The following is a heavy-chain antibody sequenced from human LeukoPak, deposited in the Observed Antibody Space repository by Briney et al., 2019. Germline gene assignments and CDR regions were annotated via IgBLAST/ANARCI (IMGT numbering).Heavy chain of an antibody. V-gene: IGHV5-51*01. CDR3: ASQIGDGYISNFDY. Sequence: GESLKISCQGFGYNFTSYWISWVRQMPGKGLEWMGIIYPGDSDTRYSPSFQGQVTISADKSISTAYLQWSSLKASDTAMYYCASQIGDGYISNFDYWGQGTLVTVSS. CDR1: GYNFTSYW. D-gene: IGHD5-24*01. J-gene: IGHJ4*02. CDR2: IYPGDSDT.